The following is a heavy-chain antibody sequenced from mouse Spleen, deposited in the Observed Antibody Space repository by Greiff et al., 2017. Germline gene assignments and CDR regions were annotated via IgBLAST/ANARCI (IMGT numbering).Heavy chain of an antibody. D-gene: IGHD2-2*01. Sequence: QVQLQQSGAELVKPGASVKLSCKASGYTFTSYYMYWVKQRPGQGLEWIGEINPSNGGTNFNEKFKSKATLTVDKSSSTAYMQLSSLTSEDSAVYYCTRPLWLRLSYWYFDVWGAGTTVTVSS. CDR3: TRPLWLRLSYWYFDV. CDR1: GYTFTSYY. J-gene: IGHJ1*01. V-gene: IGHV1S81*02. CDR2: INPSNGGT.